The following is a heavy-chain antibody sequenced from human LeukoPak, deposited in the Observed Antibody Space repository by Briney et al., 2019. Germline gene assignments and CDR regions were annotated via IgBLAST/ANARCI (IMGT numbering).Heavy chain of an antibody. CDR2: ISAYNGNT. D-gene: IGHD4-11*01. CDR1: GYTFTSYG. V-gene: IGHV1-18*01. CDR3: ARVAVTTEPSLRYYMDV. J-gene: IGHJ6*03. Sequence: ASVKVSCKASGYTFTSYGISWVRQAPGQGLEWMGWISAYNGNTNYAQKLQGRVTMTTDTSTSTAYMELRSLRSDDTAVYYCARVAVTTEPSLRYYMDVWGKGTTVTVSS.